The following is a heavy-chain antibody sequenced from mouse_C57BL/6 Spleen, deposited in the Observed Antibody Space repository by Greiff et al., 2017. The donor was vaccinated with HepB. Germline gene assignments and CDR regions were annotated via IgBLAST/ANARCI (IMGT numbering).Heavy chain of an antibody. V-gene: IGHV1-53*01. CDR2: INPSNGGT. D-gene: IGHD1-1*01. J-gene: IGHJ1*03. CDR1: GYTFTSYW. CDR3: AREGGWGYYGSSYGYFDV. Sequence: QVQLQQPGTELVKPGASVKLSCKASGYTFTSYWMHWVKQRPGQGLEWIGNINPSNGGTNYNEKFKSKATLTVDKSSSTAYMQLSSLTSEDSAVYYCAREGGWGYYGSSYGYFDVWGTGTTVTVSS.